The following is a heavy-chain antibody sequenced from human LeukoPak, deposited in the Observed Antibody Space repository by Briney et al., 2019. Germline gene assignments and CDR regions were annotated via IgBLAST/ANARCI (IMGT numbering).Heavy chain of an antibody. Sequence: ASVKVSCKASGYTFTSYGITWVRQAPGQGLEWMGWISAYNGNTRYAQKLQGRVTITTDTSTRTAYMELRSLRSDDTAVYYCARDEVRLEAIGAFDYWGQGALVTVTS. CDR1: GYTFTSYG. CDR3: ARDEVRLEAIGAFDY. CDR2: ISAYNGNT. V-gene: IGHV1-18*01. D-gene: IGHD1-1*01. J-gene: IGHJ4*02.